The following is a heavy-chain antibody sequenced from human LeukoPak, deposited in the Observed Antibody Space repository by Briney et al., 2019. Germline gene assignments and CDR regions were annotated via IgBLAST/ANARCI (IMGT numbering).Heavy chain of an antibody. D-gene: IGHD4-17*01. CDR3: ARAPGEGWFDP. V-gene: IGHV3-7*01. CDR2: IKQDGSEK. J-gene: IGHJ5*02. CDR1: AFTSSSDC. Sequence: GGSPRLSWAASAFTSSSDCTSGVRHAPRKRRWWVASIKQDGSEKYYVDSVKGRFTISRDNAKNSLYLQMNSLRAEDTALYYCARAPGEGWFDPWGQGALVTVSS.